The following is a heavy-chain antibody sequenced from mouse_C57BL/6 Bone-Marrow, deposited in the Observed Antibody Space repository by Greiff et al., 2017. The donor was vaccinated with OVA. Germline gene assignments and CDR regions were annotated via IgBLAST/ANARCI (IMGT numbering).Heavy chain of an antibody. CDR3: ARSEDYAMDY. J-gene: IGHJ4*01. CDR1: GFTFSDYG. V-gene: IGHV5-17*01. Sequence: EVKVVESGGGLVKPGGSLKLSCAASGFTFSDYGMHWVRQAPEKGLEWVAYISSGSSTIYYADTVKGRFTISRDNAKNTLFLQMTSLRSEDTAMYYCARSEDYAMDYWGQGTSVTVSS. CDR2: ISSGSSTI.